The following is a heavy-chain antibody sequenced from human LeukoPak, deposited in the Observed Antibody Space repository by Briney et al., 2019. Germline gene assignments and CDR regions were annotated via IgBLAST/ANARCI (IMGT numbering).Heavy chain of an antibody. D-gene: IGHD6-13*01. CDR2: ISAYNDNT. Sequence: ASVKVSCTASGYTFTRYGISWVRQAPGQGLEWMGWISAYNDNTNYAQKLQGRVTMTTDTSTSTAYMELRSLRSDDTAVYYCARDWWGSCPDYWGQGTLVTVSS. J-gene: IGHJ4*01. CDR1: GYTFTRYG. CDR3: ARDWWGSCPDY. V-gene: IGHV1-18*04.